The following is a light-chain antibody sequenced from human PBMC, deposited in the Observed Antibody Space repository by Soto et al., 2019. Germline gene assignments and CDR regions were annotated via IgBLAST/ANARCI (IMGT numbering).Light chain of an antibody. CDR3: CSSAGDTLVV. J-gene: IGLJ2*01. CDR2: AVS. CDR1: SSDVGGYNY. V-gene: IGLV2-14*03. Sequence: QSALTQPASGTGFPGQAITIFCTGTSSDVGGYNYVSWYQQHTGKVPNLMIYAVSDGLLGVSHRFSASKSGNTAYLSISCLQAEDEAYYYCCSSAGDTLVVFGGGTKVTVL.